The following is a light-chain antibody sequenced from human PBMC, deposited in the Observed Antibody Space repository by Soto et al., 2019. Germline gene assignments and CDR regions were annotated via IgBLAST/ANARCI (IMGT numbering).Light chain of an antibody. CDR3: QQYYLTPAT. V-gene: IGKV4-1*01. J-gene: IGKJ1*01. CDR2: WAS. Sequence: IVMTQSPDSLPVSLGERATINCKSSQSLVYRSNSKNYLAWYQQKPGQPPKLLIYWASTRESGVPDRFSGSGSGTDFTLTISSLQAEDVAVYYCQQYYLTPATFGQGTKVEIK. CDR1: QSLVYRSNSKNY.